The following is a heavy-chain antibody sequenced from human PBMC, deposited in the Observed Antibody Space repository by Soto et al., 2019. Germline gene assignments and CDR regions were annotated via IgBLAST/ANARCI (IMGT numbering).Heavy chain of an antibody. CDR2: TRNKANSYTT. CDR1: GFTFSDHY. CDR3: ARGGYSGYDAFDI. V-gene: IGHV3-72*01. Sequence: GGSLRLSCAASGFTFSDHYMDWVRQAPGKGLEWVGRTRNKANSYTTEYAASVKGRFTISRDDSKNSLYLQMNSMKTEDTAVDYGARGGYSGYDAFDIWGQGTMVTVSS. J-gene: IGHJ3*02. D-gene: IGHD5-12*01.